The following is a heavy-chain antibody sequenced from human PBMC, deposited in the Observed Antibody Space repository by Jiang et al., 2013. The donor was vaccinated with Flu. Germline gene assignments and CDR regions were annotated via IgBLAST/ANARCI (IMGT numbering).Heavy chain of an antibody. D-gene: IGHD3-9*01. Sequence: SHRSRVTISVDTSKNQFSLRLRSVTAADTAVYYCARAIDYDIFTGFDYWGQGTLVTVSS. V-gene: IGHV4-30-2*04. CDR3: ARAIDYDIFTGFDY. J-gene: IGHJ4*02.